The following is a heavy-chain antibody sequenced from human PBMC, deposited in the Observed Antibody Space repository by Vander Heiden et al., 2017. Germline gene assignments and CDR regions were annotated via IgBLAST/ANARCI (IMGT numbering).Heavy chain of an antibody. V-gene: IGHV3-23*01. CDR3: AKCSRGYWYFDL. CDR2: ISGSGGSA. Sequence: ELQVLESGGGLVQPGGSLRLSCAASGFPFSIYAMNWVRQAPGKGLEWVSAISGSGGSAFYADSVKGRFTISRDNSKNTLYLQMNSLRAEDTAVYYCAKCSRGYWYFDLWGRGTLVTVSS. J-gene: IGHJ2*01. CDR1: GFPFSIYA.